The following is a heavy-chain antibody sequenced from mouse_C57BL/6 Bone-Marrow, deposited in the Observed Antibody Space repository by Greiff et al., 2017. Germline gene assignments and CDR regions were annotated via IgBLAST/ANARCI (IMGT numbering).Heavy chain of an antibody. Sequence: QVQLQQSGPELVKPGASVKISCKASGYAFSNSWMNWVKQRPGKGLEWIGRIYPGDGDTNYNGKFKGKATLTADKSSSTAYMQLSSLTSEDSAVYFCARDYGSSFWFAYWGQGTLVTVSA. D-gene: IGHD1-1*01. CDR2: IYPGDGDT. V-gene: IGHV1-82*01. CDR3: ARDYGSSFWFAY. CDR1: GYAFSNSW. J-gene: IGHJ3*01.